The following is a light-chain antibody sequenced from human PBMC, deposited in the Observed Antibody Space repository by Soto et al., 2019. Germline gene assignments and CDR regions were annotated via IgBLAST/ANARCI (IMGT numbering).Light chain of an antibody. V-gene: IGKV3-20*01. CDR3: QQYGSSPRT. CDR1: QSVSSSY. Sequence: EIVLTQSPGTLSLSPGERATLSCRASQSVSSSYLAWYQQKPGQAPRLLIYGASSRATAIADRFSGSGSGTDFTLPISRMEPEDFAVYYCQQYGSSPRTFGQGTKVEIK. CDR2: GAS. J-gene: IGKJ1*01.